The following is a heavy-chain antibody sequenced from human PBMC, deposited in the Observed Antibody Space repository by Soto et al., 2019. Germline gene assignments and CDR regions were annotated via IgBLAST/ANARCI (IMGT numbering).Heavy chain of an antibody. V-gene: IGHV3-33*01. J-gene: IGHJ6*02. CDR1: GFNFNNYG. CDR3: ARRQISPPTRGAASARGGMDV. CDR2: IWNDGNGY. Sequence: QVQLVESGGGVVQPGRALRLSCAASGFNFNNYGMHWGRPAPGKGLEWVAVIWNDGNGYYYANSVKGRFTISRDNSKNTLYLQMSSLRAEDTAVYYCARRQISPPTRGAASARGGMDVWGQGTTVTVSS. D-gene: IGHD6-13*01.